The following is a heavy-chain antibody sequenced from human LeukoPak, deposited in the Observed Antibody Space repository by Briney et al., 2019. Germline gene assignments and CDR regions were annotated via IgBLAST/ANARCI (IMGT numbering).Heavy chain of an antibody. Sequence: GGSLRLSCAASGFTFSSYSMNWVRQAPGKGLEWVSYISSSSSTIYYADSVKGRFTISRDNAKNSLYLQMNSLRAEDTAVYYCARDGIHDAFDIWGQGTMVTVSS. V-gene: IGHV3-48*04. CDR1: GFTFSSYS. J-gene: IGHJ3*02. CDR2: ISSSSSTI. CDR3: ARDGIHDAFDI. D-gene: IGHD2-21*01.